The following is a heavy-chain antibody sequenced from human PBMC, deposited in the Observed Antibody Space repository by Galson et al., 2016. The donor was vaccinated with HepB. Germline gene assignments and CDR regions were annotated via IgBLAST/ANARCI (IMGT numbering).Heavy chain of an antibody. J-gene: IGHJ5*02. CDR2: VYTSGRT. D-gene: IGHD6-19*01. V-gene: IGHV4-61*02. CDR1: SGSITTGTYY. CDR3: ARLGPAGVGHFDP. Sequence: TLSLTCTVSSGSITTGTYYWSWVRQPAGEGLEWIGRVYTSGRTDYNPALKSRVTISADTSKNQFSLQLGSVTAADTAVYYCARLGPAGVGHFDPWGQGTLVTVSS.